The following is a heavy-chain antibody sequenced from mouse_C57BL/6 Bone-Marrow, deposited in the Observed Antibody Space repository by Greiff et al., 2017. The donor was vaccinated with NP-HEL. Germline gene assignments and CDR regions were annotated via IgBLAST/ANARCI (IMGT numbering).Heavy chain of an antibody. CDR2: IYPRSGNT. J-gene: IGHJ2*01. CDR3: ARPLFDY. Sequence: VQLQQSGAELARPGASVKLSCKASGYTFTSYGISWVKQRPGQGLEWIGEIYPRSGNTYYNEKFKGKATLTADKSSSTAYMELRSLTSEDSAVYFCARPLFDYWGQGTTLTVSS. V-gene: IGHV1-81*01. CDR1: GYTFTSYG.